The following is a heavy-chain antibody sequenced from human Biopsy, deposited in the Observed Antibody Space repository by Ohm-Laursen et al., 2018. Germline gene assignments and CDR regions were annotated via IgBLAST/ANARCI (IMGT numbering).Heavy chain of an antibody. D-gene: IGHD3-10*01. J-gene: IGHJ4*02. V-gene: IGHV3-11*01. CDR2: ISSGGTTI. CDR3: ARDGAGSYHDY. Sequence: GSLRLSCAASGFPFSDYYMRWIRQAPGKGLEWVSYISSGGTTIYYADSVKGRFTISRDNAKNSLYLQMSSLTVEDTAVYYCARDGAGSYHDYWGQGTLVTVSS. CDR1: GFPFSDYY.